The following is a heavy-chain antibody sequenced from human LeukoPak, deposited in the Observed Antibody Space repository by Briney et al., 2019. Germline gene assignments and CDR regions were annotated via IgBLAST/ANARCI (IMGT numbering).Heavy chain of an antibody. D-gene: IGHD1-7*01. CDR2: IRSKAYGGTT. CDR1: GFTFGDYA. Sequence: PGRSLRLSCTASGFTFGDYAMSWVRQAPGKGLEWVGFIRSKAYGGTTEYAASVKGRFTISRDDSKSIAYLQMNSLKTEDTAVYYCTLGLPSNYYYYGMDVWGQGTTVTVSS. V-gene: IGHV3-49*04. CDR3: TLGLPSNYYYYGMDV. J-gene: IGHJ6*02.